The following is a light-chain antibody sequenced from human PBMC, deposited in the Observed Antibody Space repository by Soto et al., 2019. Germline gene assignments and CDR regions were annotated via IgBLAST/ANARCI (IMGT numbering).Light chain of an antibody. V-gene: IGLV6-57*04. CDR3: QSYDSSNQV. CDR1: SGSIASNY. J-gene: IGLJ3*02. Sequence: NFMLTQPHSVSESPGKTVTISCTRSSGSIASNYVQWYQQRPGSAPTTVIYEDNQRPSGVPDRFSDSIDSSSNSASLTISGLKTEDEADYYCQSYDSSNQVFGGGTKLT. CDR2: EDN.